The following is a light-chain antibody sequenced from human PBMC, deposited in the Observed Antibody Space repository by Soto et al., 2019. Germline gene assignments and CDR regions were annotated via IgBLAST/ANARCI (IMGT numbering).Light chain of an antibody. Sequence: DIQMTQSPSSLSASIGDRVTITCRASQGINTYLAWYQQKPGRAPQLLIYAASALHSGVPSRFSGSGSGTDFTLTITSLQPEDVATYYCQQSYSTPPWTFGQGTKVEIK. CDR2: AAS. J-gene: IGKJ1*01. CDR3: QQSYSTPPWT. CDR1: QGINTY. V-gene: IGKV1-27*01.